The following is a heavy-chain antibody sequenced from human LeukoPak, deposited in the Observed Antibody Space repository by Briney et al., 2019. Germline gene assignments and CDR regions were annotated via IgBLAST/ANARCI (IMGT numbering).Heavy chain of an antibody. Sequence: PSETLSLTCTVSGDSISRYYWSWIRQPPGKGLEWIGYIYYIGSTNYNPSLKSRVTISVDTSKNQFSLKLSSVTAADTAVYYCARDYAFDIWGQGIMVTVSS. CDR3: ARDYAFDI. CDR1: GDSISRYY. CDR2: IYYIGST. V-gene: IGHV4-59*01. J-gene: IGHJ3*02.